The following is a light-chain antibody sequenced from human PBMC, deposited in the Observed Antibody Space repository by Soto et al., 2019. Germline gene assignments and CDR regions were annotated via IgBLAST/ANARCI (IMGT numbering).Light chain of an antibody. CDR3: SSYTSSSTYV. CDR2: NVS. Sequence: QRVLTQPASVSGAPGQSIAISCTGTSSDIGGYNSVSWYQQHPGKAPKLMIYNVSNRPSGVSDRFSGSKSGNTASLTISGLQAEDEADYYCSSYTSSSTYVFGTGTKVTVL. CDR1: SSDIGGYNS. V-gene: IGLV2-14*01. J-gene: IGLJ1*01.